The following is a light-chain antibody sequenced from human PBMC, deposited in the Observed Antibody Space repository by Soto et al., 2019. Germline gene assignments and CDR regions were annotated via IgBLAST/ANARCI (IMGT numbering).Light chain of an antibody. CDR1: SSDVGGYNY. V-gene: IGLV2-14*01. Sequence: QSALTQPASVSGSPGQSITISCTGTSSDVGGYNYVSWYRLHPGKAPKLMIYEVSNRPSGVSNRFSGSKSGNTASLTISGLQAEDEANYFCSSYTSNSSPYVFGTGTNLTVL. CDR3: SSYTSNSSPYV. J-gene: IGLJ1*01. CDR2: EVS.